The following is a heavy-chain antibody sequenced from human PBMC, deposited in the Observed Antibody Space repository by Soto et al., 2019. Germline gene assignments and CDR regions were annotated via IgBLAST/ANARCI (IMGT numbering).Heavy chain of an antibody. CDR1: GDSMNRGDYY. Sequence: QVQLQASGPGLGKPSQTLSLSCTVSGDSMNRGDYYWSWIRLPPGKGLEGIGFVYHTGSTYYSPSLKGRVDISVDTSKNQFSLKLNSVTAADTAVYYCAIDPLYVYGDLSHVFDMWGPGTMVTVSS. CDR2: VYHTGST. D-gene: IGHD4-17*01. J-gene: IGHJ3*02. V-gene: IGHV4-30-4*01. CDR3: AIDPLYVYGDLSHVFDM.